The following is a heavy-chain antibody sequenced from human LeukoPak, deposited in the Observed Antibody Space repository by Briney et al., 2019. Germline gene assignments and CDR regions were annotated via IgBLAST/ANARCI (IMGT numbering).Heavy chain of an antibody. CDR3: AKDLRNSSGPRDYYYGMDV. CDR2: ISGSGGST. J-gene: IGHJ6*02. Sequence: GSLRLSCAASGFTFSSYAMSWVRQAPGKGLEWVSAISGSGGSTYYADSVKGRFTISRDNSKNTLYLQMNSLRAEDTAVYYCAKDLRNSSGPRDYYYGMDVWGQGTTVTVSS. CDR1: GFTFSSYA. D-gene: IGHD6-19*01. V-gene: IGHV3-23*01.